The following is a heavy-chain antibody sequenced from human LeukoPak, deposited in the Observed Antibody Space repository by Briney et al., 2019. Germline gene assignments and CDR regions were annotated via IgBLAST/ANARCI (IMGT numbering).Heavy chain of an antibody. CDR3: ARGGYCSSTSCYTLDY. D-gene: IGHD2-2*02. CDR1: GGSFSGYY. J-gene: IGHJ4*02. V-gene: IGHV4-34*01. Sequence: SETLSLTRAVYGGSFSGYYWSWIRQPPGKGLEWIGEINHSGSTNYNPSLKSRVTISVDTSKNQFSLKLSSVTAADTAVYYCARGGYCSSTSCYTLDYWGQGTLVTVSS. CDR2: INHSGST.